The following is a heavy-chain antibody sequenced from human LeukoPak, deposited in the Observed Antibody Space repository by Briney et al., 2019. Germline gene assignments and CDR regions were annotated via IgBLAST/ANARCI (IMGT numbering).Heavy chain of an antibody. V-gene: IGHV3-23*01. CDR1: GFTFSSYG. CDR3: AKTHGYFDQ. J-gene: IGHJ4*02. CDR2: ISGSGKTT. Sequence: PGGSLRLSCAASGFTFSSYGMTWLRQTPAKGLEWVSAISGSGKTTYYSDSVKGRFTISRDNSKNTLFLQMNSLRVEDAAMYYCAKTHGYFDQWGQGTLVAVSS. D-gene: IGHD3-22*01.